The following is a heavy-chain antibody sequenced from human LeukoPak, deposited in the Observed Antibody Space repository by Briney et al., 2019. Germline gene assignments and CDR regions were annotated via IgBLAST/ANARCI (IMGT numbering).Heavy chain of an antibody. CDR1: GFTFRSHW. CDR2: TNQDGSDK. D-gene: IGHD2-15*01. CDR3: ARDHVVDGLVFDY. Sequence: GGSLRLSCAAAGFTFRSHWMSWIRQAPGKGLEWVANTNQDGSDKQYVDSVKGRFTISRDNAKNSLYLQMDSLRVEDTGLYYCARDHVVDGLVFDYWGQGALVTVSS. V-gene: IGHV3-7*01. J-gene: IGHJ4*02.